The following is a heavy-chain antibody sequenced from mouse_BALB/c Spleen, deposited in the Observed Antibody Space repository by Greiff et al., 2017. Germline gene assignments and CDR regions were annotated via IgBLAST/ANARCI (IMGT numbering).Heavy chain of an antibody. D-gene: IGHD1-1*02. CDR2: IDPENGDT. V-gene: IGHV14-4*02. CDR3: NSLYGYDAMDY. Sequence: EVQLQQSGAELVRSGASVKLSCTASGFNIKDYYMHWVKQRPEQGLEWIGWIDPENGDTEYAPKFQGKATMTADTSSNTAYLQLSSLTSEDTAVYYCNSLYGYDAMDYWGQGTSVTVSS. J-gene: IGHJ4*01. CDR1: GFNIKDYY.